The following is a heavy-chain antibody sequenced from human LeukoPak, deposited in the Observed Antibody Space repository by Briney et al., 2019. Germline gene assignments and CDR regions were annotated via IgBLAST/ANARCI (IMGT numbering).Heavy chain of an antibody. CDR3: STYSAFDV. J-gene: IGHJ3*01. V-gene: IGHV3-7*03. CDR1: GFTFSSYG. D-gene: IGHD5/OR15-5a*01. CDR2: INQDGSEK. Sequence: PGGSLRLSCAASGFTFSSYGMHWVRQAPGKGLEWVASINQDGSEKHYVDSVKGRFTISRDSAENSLYLQMNSLRAEDTAVYYCSTYSAFDVWGQGTMVTVSS.